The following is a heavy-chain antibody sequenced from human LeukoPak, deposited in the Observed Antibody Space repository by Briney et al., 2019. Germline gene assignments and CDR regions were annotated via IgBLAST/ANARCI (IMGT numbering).Heavy chain of an antibody. CDR2: IYSDGTT. D-gene: IGHD1-1*01. CDR1: GFSVSNNY. Sequence: GGSLRLSCAASGFSVSNNYMSWVRQAPGKGLEWVSVIYSDGTTYYADSVKGRFTISRDNSNNTLYLQMNSLRAEDTAVYYCARDRPGTTRGLSYWGQGTLVTVSS. CDR3: ARDRPGTTRGLSY. V-gene: IGHV3-53*01. J-gene: IGHJ4*02.